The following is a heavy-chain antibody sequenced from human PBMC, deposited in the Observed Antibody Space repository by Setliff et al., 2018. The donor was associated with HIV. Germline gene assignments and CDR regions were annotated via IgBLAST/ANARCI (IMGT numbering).Heavy chain of an antibody. J-gene: IGHJ4*02. Sequence: SETLSLTCTVADGSISTGSYYWSWVRQPAGRGLEWIGRIYTSGSTNYNPSLKSRVTMSVDTSMDQFSLKLRSVTAADTAVYYCARQPLYNDYDWRSYYFDYWGQGSLVTVSS. CDR1: DGSISTGSYY. V-gene: IGHV4-61*02. D-gene: IGHD5-12*01. CDR3: ARQPLYNDYDWRSYYFDY. CDR2: IYTSGST.